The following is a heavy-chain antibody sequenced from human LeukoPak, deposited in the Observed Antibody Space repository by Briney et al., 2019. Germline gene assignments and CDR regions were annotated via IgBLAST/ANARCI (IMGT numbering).Heavy chain of an antibody. V-gene: IGHV4-4*07. CDR2: IYTTGDT. D-gene: IGHD3-16*01. Sequence: SETLSLTCTVSSGSINSYFWGWVRQPAGRGLEWIGRIYTTGDTHYNPSLKSRLTMSIDTSKRQFSLNLRSVTAADTAIYYCARHGYTASHYFLDYWSQGTLVTVSS. J-gene: IGHJ4*02. CDR1: SGSINSYF. CDR3: ARHGYTASHYFLDY.